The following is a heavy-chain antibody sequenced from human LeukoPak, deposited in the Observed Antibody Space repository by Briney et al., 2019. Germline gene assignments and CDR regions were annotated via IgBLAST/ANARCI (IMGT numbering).Heavy chain of an antibody. CDR1: GFTFSGYG. CDR2: ISYDGSNK. J-gene: IGHJ4*02. D-gene: IGHD1-1*01. V-gene: IGHV3-30*18. Sequence: GGSLRLSCAASGFTFSGYGMHWVRQAPGKGLEWVAVISYDGSNKYYADSVKGRFTISRDNSKNTLYLQMNSLRAEDTAVYYCAKDKTGPIDYWGQGTLVTVSS. CDR3: AKDKTGPIDY.